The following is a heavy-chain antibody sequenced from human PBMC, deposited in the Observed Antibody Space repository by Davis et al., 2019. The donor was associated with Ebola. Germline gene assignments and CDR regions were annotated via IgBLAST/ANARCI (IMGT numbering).Heavy chain of an antibody. D-gene: IGHD2-2*01. V-gene: IGHV3-7*03. J-gene: IGHJ4*02. CDR1: GFTFSNHW. Sequence: GESLKISCAASGFTFSNHWMSWVRQAPGKGLEWVANIKPDGSDKYYVDSMKGRFTISRDNAKSSLYLQMNSLRAEDTAVYFCAKHGTPTAIGGQGTLVTVSS. CDR3: AKHGTPTAI. CDR2: IKPDGSDK.